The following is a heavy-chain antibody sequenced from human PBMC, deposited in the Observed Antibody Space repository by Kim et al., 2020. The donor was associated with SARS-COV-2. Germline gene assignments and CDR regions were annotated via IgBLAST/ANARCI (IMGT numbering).Heavy chain of an antibody. CDR2: INGGGSST. CDR1: GFTFSNYA. Sequence: GGSLRLSCAASGFTFSNYAMSWVRQAPGKGLEWVSAINGGGSSTYYADSVKGRFTISRDNSKNTLYLQMNSLRAEDTAVYYCAKTPRVVVFPFFDYWGQGTLVTVSS. CDR3: AKTPRVVVFPFFDY. D-gene: IGHD2-15*01. J-gene: IGHJ4*02. V-gene: IGHV3-23*01.